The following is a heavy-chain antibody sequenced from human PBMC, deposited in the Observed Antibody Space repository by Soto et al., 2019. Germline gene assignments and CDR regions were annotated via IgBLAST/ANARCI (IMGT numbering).Heavy chain of an antibody. V-gene: IGHV1-2*04. CDR3: ARGTLRRTVTTSLVY. J-gene: IGHJ4*02. D-gene: IGHD4-4*01. CDR1: GYTFTGYY. Sequence: QVQLVQSGAEVKKPGASVKVSCKASGYTFTGYYMHWVRQAPGQGLEWMGWINPNSGGTNYAQKFQGWVTMTRDTSISTAYMELSRLRSDDTAVYYCARGTLRRTVTTSLVYWGQGTLVTVSS. CDR2: INPNSGGT.